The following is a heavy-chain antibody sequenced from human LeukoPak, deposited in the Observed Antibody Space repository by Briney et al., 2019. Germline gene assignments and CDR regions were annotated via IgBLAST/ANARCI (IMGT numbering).Heavy chain of an antibody. CDR2: ITGSGRTI. Sequence: GGSLRLSCAASGFSFSSYTTNWVRQAPGKGLEWVSYITGSGRTIYYADSVKGRFTISRDNAKNSLYLQMNSLRDEDTAVYYCAEIYSSGSGYWGQGTLVTVSS. CDR3: AEIYSSGSGY. D-gene: IGHD6-19*01. CDR1: GFSFSSYT. V-gene: IGHV3-48*02. J-gene: IGHJ4*02.